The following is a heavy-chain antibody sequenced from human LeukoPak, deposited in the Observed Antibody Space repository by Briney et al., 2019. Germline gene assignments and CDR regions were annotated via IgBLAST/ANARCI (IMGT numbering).Heavy chain of an antibody. D-gene: IGHD3-10*01. V-gene: IGHV3-11*04. CDR2: ISHSGSTI. CDR3: ATYGSGSGTFFDS. J-gene: IGHJ4*01. CDR1: GYMFSDYY. Sequence: GGSLRLSCAAPGYMFSDYYMSWIRQAPEKGLEWLSYISHSGSTIYYADSVKGRFTVSRDNAKSSLYLQMNNLRAEDTALYYCATYGSGSGTFFDSWGQGTLVTVSS.